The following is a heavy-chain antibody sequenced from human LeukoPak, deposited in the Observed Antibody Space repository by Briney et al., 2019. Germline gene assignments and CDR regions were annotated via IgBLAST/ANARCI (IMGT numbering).Heavy chain of an antibody. CDR1: GGSISSYY. CDR3: ARDGPYDSGAFDI. D-gene: IGHD3-22*01. J-gene: IGHJ3*02. V-gene: IGHV4-59*12. Sequence: SETLSLTCTVSGGSISSYYWSWIRQPPGKGLEWIGYIYYSGSTNYNPSLKSRVTISVDTSKNQFSLKLSSVTAADTAVYYCARDGPYDSGAFDIWGRGTMVTVSS. CDR2: IYYSGST.